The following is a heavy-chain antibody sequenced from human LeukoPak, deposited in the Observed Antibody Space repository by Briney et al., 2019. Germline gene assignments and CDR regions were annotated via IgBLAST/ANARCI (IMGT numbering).Heavy chain of an antibody. CDR3: ARENSSGWANGFDP. CDR2: ISSSGSTK. Sequence: GGSLRLSCAASGFTFSSYEMNWVRQAPGKGLEWVSYISSSGSTKHYADSVKGRFTISRDNAKNSLYLQMNSLRAEDTAVYYCARENSSGWANGFDPWGQGTLVTVSS. CDR1: GFTFSSYE. D-gene: IGHD6-19*01. J-gene: IGHJ5*02. V-gene: IGHV3-48*03.